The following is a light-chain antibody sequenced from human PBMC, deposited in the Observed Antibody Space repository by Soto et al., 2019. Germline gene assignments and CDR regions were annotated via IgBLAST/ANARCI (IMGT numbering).Light chain of an antibody. CDR3: QYWDDYSWT. CDR2: KAS. Sequence: DLPMTQSPSTLSASVGDRVTITCRASQGITDWLAWYQQKPGKAPKFLIYKASNLEGGVPSRFSGSGSGTEFTLTISSVQPDDFATYYCQYWDDYSWTFGQGTKVEIK. CDR1: QGITDW. V-gene: IGKV1-5*03. J-gene: IGKJ1*01.